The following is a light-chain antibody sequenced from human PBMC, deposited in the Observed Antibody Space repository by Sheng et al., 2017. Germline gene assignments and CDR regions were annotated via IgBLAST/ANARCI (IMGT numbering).Light chain of an antibody. CDR1: ESIITY. CDR3: QQTYRT. CDR2: GAS. J-gene: IGKJ1*01. Sequence: DIQMTQSPSSLSASVGDRVTITCRASESIITYLNWYQQRPGKAPKLLIYGASNLQSGVPSRFSGSGSGTDFTLTISSLQPEDFATYYCQQTYRTFGQGTKVEVK. V-gene: IGKV1-39*01.